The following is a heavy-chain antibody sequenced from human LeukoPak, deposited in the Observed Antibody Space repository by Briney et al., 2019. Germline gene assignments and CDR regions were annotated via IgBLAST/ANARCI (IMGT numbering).Heavy chain of an antibody. V-gene: IGHV3-66*01. CDR2: IYSGGST. CDR3: ARDSSPSVRYSGYEDPTGGDAFDI. Sequence: AGGSLRLSCAASGFTVSSNYMSWVRQAPGKGLEWVSVIYSGGSTYYADSVKGRFTISRDNSKNTLYLQMNSLRAEDTAVHYCARDSSPSVRYSGYEDPTGGDAFDIWGQGTMVTVSS. J-gene: IGHJ3*02. CDR1: GFTVSSNY. D-gene: IGHD5-12*01.